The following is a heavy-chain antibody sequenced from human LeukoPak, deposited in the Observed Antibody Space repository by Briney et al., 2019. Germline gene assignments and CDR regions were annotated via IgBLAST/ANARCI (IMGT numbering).Heavy chain of an antibody. CDR1: GFTLDDYA. CDR2: ISWNSGSI. V-gene: IGHV3-9*01. Sequence: HPGRSLRLSCAASGFTLDDYAMHWVRQAPGKGLEWVSGISWNSGSIGYADSVKGRFTISRDNAKNSLYLQMNSLRAEDTALYYCAKDKGGSYLSFDYRGQGTLVTVSS. J-gene: IGHJ4*02. D-gene: IGHD1-26*01. CDR3: AKDKGGSYLSFDY.